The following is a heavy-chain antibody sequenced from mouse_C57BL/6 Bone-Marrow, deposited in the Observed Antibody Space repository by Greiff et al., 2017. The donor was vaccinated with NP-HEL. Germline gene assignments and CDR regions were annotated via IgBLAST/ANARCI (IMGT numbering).Heavy chain of an antibody. CDR1: GYTFTSYW. CDR2: IHPNSGST. D-gene: IGHD3-2*02. J-gene: IGHJ4*01. Sequence: HVQLQQPGAELVKPGASVKLSCKASGYTFTSYWMHWVKQRPGQGLEWIGMIHPNSGSTNYNEKFKSKATLTVDKSSSTAYMQLSSLTSEDSAVYYCARWAAQGYYYAMDYWGQGTSVTVSS. V-gene: IGHV1-64*01. CDR3: ARWAAQGYYYAMDY.